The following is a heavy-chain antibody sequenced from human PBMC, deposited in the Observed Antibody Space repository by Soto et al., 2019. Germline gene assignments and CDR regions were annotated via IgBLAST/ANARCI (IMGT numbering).Heavy chain of an antibody. Sequence: PGGSLRLSCAASGFTFDDYGMSWVRQAPGKGLEWVSGINWNGGSTGYADSVKGRFTISRDNAKNSLYLQMNSLRAEDTALYHCASTGYCSSTSCPLDYWGQGTLVTVSS. J-gene: IGHJ4*02. CDR1: GFTFDDYG. D-gene: IGHD2-2*01. CDR3: ASTGYCSSTSCPLDY. CDR2: INWNGGST. V-gene: IGHV3-20*01.